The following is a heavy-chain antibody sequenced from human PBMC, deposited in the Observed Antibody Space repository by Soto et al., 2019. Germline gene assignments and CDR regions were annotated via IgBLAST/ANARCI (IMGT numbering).Heavy chain of an antibody. CDR3: ARDHHYGSGNDAFDI. CDR1: GFTFSSYS. D-gene: IGHD3-10*01. CDR2: ISSSSSYI. V-gene: IGHV3-21*01. Sequence: PGGSLRLSCAASGFTFSSYSMNWVRQAPGKGLEWVSSISSSSSYIYYADSVKGRFTISRDNAKNSLYLQMNSLRAEDTAVYYCARDHHYGSGNDAFDIWGQGTMVTVSS. J-gene: IGHJ3*02.